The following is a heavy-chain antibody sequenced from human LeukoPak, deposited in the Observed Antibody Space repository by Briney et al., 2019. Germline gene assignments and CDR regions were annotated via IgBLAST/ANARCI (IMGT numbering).Heavy chain of an antibody. CDR3: AKDQRRYSGYEGSYWYFDL. CDR2: ISGSGGST. V-gene: IGHV3-23*01. CDR1: GFTFSSYA. J-gene: IGHJ2*01. Sequence: GRSLRLPCAASGFTFSSYAMSWVRQAPGKGLEWVSAISGSGGSTYYADSVKGRFTISRDNSKNTLYLQMNSLRAEDTAVYYCAKDQRRYSGYEGSYWYFDLWGRGTLVTVSS. D-gene: IGHD5-12*01.